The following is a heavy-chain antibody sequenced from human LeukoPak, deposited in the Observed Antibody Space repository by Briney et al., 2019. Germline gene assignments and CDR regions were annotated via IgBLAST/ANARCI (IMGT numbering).Heavy chain of an antibody. Sequence: PSETLSLTCAVYGGSFSGYYWSWIRQPPGKGLEWIGEINHSGSTNYNPSLKSRVTISVDTSKNQFSLKLSSVTAADTAVYYCARGVVVVPAAIGAVAGPVGMDVWGQGTTVTVPS. J-gene: IGHJ6*02. D-gene: IGHD2-2*01. CDR1: GGSFSGYY. CDR2: INHSGST. V-gene: IGHV4-34*01. CDR3: ARGVVVVPAAIGAVAGPVGMDV.